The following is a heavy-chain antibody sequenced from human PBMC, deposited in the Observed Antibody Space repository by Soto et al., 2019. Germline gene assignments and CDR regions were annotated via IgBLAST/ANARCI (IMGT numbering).Heavy chain of an antibody. CDR2: INAGNGNT. Sequence: QVQLVQSGAEVKKPGASVKVSCKASGYTFTSYAMHWVRQAPGQRLEWMGWINAGNGNTKYSQKFQGRVTITRDTSASTAYMELSSLRSEDTAVYYCARFCSSTSCYYYYGMDVWGQGTKVTVSS. D-gene: IGHD2-2*01. CDR3: ARFCSSTSCYYYYGMDV. CDR1: GYTFTSYA. V-gene: IGHV1-3*01. J-gene: IGHJ6*02.